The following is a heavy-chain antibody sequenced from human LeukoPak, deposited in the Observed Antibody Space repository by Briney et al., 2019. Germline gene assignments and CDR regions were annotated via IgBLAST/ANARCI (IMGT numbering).Heavy chain of an antibody. CDR2: IYYSGST. Sequence: SETLSLTCTVSGGSISAYSWSWIRQPPGKGLEWIGHIYYSGSTNYNPSLKTRVTISVDTSKNQFSLKLSSVTAADTAVYYCTRENRPFCPFAFWGQGVLVTVSS. D-gene: IGHD2/OR15-2a*01. V-gene: IGHV4-59*01. CDR3: TRENRPFCPFAF. CDR1: GGSISAYS. J-gene: IGHJ4*02.